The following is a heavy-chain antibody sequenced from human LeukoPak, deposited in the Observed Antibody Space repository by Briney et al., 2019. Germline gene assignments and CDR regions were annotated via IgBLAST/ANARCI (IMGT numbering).Heavy chain of an antibody. V-gene: IGHV3-53*01. CDR1: GFTVNNNY. D-gene: IGHD3-22*01. J-gene: IGHJ4*02. Sequence: GGSLRLSCAASGFTVNNNYMTWVRQAPGKGLEWVSVIYSGGGTYYADSVKGRFTISRDNFKNTLYLQMNSLRAEDTAVYYCTTDSTMIVVVDYWGQGTLVTVSS. CDR2: IYSGGGT. CDR3: TTDSTMIVVVDY.